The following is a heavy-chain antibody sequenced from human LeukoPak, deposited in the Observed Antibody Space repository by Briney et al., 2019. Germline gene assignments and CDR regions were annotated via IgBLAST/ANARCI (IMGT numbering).Heavy chain of an antibody. J-gene: IGHJ2*01. V-gene: IGHV1-24*01. Sequence: GASVKVSCKVSGYTLTELSMHWVRQAPGKGLEWVGGFDPEDGETIYAQKFQGRVTMTEDTSTDTAYMELSSLRSEDTAVYYCATAQLGYWYFDLWGRGTLVTVSS. CDR3: ATAQLGYWYFDL. CDR1: GYTLTELS. CDR2: FDPEDGET. D-gene: IGHD1-1*01.